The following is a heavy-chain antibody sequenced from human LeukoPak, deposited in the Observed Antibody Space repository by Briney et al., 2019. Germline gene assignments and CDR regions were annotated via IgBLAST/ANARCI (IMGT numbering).Heavy chain of an antibody. CDR1: GYSFTSYW. CDR3: ARIAWHCSSTSCYGTFDY. J-gene: IGHJ4*02. Sequence: GESLKISCKGSGYSFTSYWIGWVRQMPGKGLEWMGIIYPGDSDTRYSPSFQGQVTISADKSISTAYLQWSSLKASDTAMYYCARIAWHCSSTSCYGTFDYWGQGTLVTVSS. CDR2: IYPGDSDT. V-gene: IGHV5-51*01. D-gene: IGHD2-2*01.